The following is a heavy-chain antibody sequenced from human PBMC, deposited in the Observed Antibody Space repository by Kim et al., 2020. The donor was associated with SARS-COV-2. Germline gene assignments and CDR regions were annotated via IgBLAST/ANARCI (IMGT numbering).Heavy chain of an antibody. CDR1: GFTFSSYA. CDR3: AKGSEDYFDY. CDR2: IYSGGSST. J-gene: IGHJ4*02. Sequence: GGSLRLSCAASGFTFSSYAMSWVRQAPGKGLEWVSVIYSGGSSTYYADSVKGRFTISRDNSKNTLYLQMNSLRAEDTAVYYCAKGSEDYFDYWGQGTLVTVSS. V-gene: IGHV3-23*03.